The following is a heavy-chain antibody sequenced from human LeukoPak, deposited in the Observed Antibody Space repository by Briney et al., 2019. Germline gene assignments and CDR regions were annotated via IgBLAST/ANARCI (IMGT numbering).Heavy chain of an antibody. V-gene: IGHV3-30*09. Sequence: PGGSLRLSCAASGFTFSSYAVHWVRQAPGKGLEWVAVIWYGGSNKYYADSVKGRFAISRDNSKNTLYPQMNSLRAEDTAVYYCAKEGNGFDYWGQGTLVTVSS. J-gene: IGHJ4*02. CDR3: AKEGNGFDY. D-gene: IGHD4-23*01. CDR1: GFTFSSYA. CDR2: IWYGGSNK.